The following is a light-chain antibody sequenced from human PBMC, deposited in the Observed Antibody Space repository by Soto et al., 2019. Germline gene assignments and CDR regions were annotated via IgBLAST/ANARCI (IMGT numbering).Light chain of an antibody. CDR1: SGSVSTSYY. J-gene: IGLJ2*01. V-gene: IGLV8-61*01. CDR3: VLYVGSGVLV. Sequence: QAVVTQEPSFSVSPGGTVTLTCGLSSGSVSTSYYPSWYQQTPGQAPRTLIYSTNTRSSGVPGRFSGSILGNKAALTSTGAQADDESDYYCVLYVGSGVLVFGGGTKLTVL. CDR2: STN.